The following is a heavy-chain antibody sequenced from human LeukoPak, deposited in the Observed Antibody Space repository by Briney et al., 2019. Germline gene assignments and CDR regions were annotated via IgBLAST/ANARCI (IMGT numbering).Heavy chain of an antibody. J-gene: IGHJ4*02. V-gene: IGHV3-30-3*01. CDR2: ISYDGSNK. D-gene: IGHD3-9*01. CDR1: GFTFSSYA. CDR3: ARGYFDWLSSYFDY. Sequence: GGSLRLSCAASGFTFSSYAMHWVRQAPGKGLEWVAVISYDGSNKYYADSVKGRFTISRDNSKNTLYLQMNSLRAEDTAVYYCARGYFDWLSSYFDYWGQGTLVTVSS.